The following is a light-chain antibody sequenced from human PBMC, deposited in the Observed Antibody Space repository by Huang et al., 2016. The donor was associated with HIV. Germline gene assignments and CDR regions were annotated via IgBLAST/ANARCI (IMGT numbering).Light chain of an antibody. J-gene: IGKJ2*01. CDR2: GAS. V-gene: IGKV3-20*01. Sequence: EIVLTQSPGTLSLSPGERATLSCRSSQSISSTFLAWYQQKPDQAPSLLVYGASSRATCIPDRFVGSGSGTDFTLTISRLEPEDFAVYYCQQYGSSPPYTFGQGTKLEIK. CDR1: QSISSTF. CDR3: QQYGSSPPYT.